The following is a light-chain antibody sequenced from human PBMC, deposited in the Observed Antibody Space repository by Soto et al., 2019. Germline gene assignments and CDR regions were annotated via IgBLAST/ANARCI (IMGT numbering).Light chain of an antibody. V-gene: IGKV1-17*01. CDR1: QGIRSD. J-gene: IGKJ1*01. CDR2: AAS. CDR3: QQYYSYWT. Sequence: DIQMTQSPASLSSSFCDIVTITCRASQGIRSDLGWYQQKPGKAPKRLIYAASRLQSGVPSRFSAGGSGTEFTLTISSLQTEDFATYYCQQYYSYWTFGQGTKVDIK.